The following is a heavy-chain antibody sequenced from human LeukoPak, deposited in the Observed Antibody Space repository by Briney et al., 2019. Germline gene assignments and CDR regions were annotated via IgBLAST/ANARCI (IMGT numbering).Heavy chain of an antibody. CDR3: AREGPLGKYYDY. Sequence: TETLSLTCTVSGGSINNLFWTWIRQPPGKGLEWIGYFSYSGGTTYNPSLKSRVTISIDTSKNQFSLNLNSVTAADTAVYYCAREGPLGKYYDYWGPGTLVTVSS. J-gene: IGHJ4*02. CDR2: FSYSGGT. V-gene: IGHV4-59*01. D-gene: IGHD3-16*01. CDR1: GGSINNLF.